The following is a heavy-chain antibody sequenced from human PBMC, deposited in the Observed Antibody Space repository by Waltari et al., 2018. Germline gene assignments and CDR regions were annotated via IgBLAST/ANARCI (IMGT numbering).Heavy chain of an antibody. CDR3: ARAYIEMSTHYYFDY. J-gene: IGHJ4*02. CDR2: IDHSGST. D-gene: IGHD4-4*01. Sequence: QVQLQESGPGLVKPSETLSLTCAVSGYSISSGYYWRWIRQPPGKGLEWIGGIDHSGSTYYNPSLKGPVTISVDTSKNQFSLKLNSVTAADTAVYYCARAYIEMSTHYYFDYWGQGTLVTVSS. V-gene: IGHV4-38-2*01. CDR1: GYSISSGYY.